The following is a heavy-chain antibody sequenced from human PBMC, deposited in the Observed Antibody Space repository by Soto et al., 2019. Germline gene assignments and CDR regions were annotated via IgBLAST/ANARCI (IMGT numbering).Heavy chain of an antibody. V-gene: IGHV4-39*01. CDR1: GGSISSSSYY. Sequence: SETLSLTCTVSGGSISSSSYYWGWIRQPPGKGLEWIGSIYFSGSTYYNPSLKSRVTISVDTSKNQFSLKLSSVTAADTAVYYCARRLGNNWFDPWGQGTLVTVSS. CDR2: IYFSGST. J-gene: IGHJ5*02. CDR3: ARRLGNNWFDP.